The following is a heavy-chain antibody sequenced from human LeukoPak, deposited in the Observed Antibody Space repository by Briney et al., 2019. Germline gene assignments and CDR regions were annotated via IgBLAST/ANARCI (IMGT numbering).Heavy chain of an antibody. Sequence: PGGSLRLSRAASGFSFSYYNMIWVRQAPGKGLDWVSFIGSSNLYADSVKGRFTISRDNTKNSLYLQMNDLRAEDTAVYYCARVGPASGYYFDFWGQGTLVTVSS. CDR1: GFSFSYYN. V-gene: IGHV3-21*01. CDR3: ARVGPASGYYFDF. J-gene: IGHJ4*02. CDR2: IGSSNLY. D-gene: IGHD3-22*01.